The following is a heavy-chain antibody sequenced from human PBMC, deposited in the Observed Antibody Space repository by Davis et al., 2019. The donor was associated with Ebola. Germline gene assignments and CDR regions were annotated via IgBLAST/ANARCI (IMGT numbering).Heavy chain of an antibody. CDR1: GFTFSSYG. CDR3: ARGAYSSGWFPLDY. CDR2: ISYDGSNK. Sequence: GESLKISCAASGFTFSSYGMHWVRQAPGKGLEWVAVISYDGSNKYYADSVKGRFTISRDNSKNTLYLQMNSLRAEDTAVYYCARGAYSSGWFPLDYWGQGTLVTVSS. V-gene: IGHV3-30*03. J-gene: IGHJ4*02. D-gene: IGHD6-19*01.